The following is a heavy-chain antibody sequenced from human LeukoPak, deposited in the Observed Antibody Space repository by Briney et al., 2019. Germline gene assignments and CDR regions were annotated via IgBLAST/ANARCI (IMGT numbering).Heavy chain of an antibody. Sequence: ASVKVSCKASGYTFTAYYIHWLRQAPGQGLEWMGWINPNSGATNYAQKFQDRVTVTRDTSVGTAYMDLSGLRSDDTAIYYCARAPRFGELLRADYWGQGTLVTVSS. V-gene: IGHV1-2*02. CDR2: INPNSGAT. D-gene: IGHD3-10*01. CDR1: GYTFTAYY. J-gene: IGHJ4*02. CDR3: ARAPRFGELLRADY.